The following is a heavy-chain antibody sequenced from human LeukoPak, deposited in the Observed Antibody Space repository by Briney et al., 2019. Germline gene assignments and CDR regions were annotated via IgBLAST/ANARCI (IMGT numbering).Heavy chain of an antibody. CDR3: ASPDCGSTRCYGFDY. D-gene: IGHD2-2*01. Sequence: GGSLRLSCAASGFTFSSYSMSWVRQAPGTGLEWVSSISSSSTYIYYADSVKGRFTISRDDAMNSLYLQMSSLRAEDTAVYYCASPDCGSTRCYGFDYWGQGTLVSVSS. CDR1: GFTFSSYS. CDR2: ISSSSTYI. J-gene: IGHJ4*02. V-gene: IGHV3-21*01.